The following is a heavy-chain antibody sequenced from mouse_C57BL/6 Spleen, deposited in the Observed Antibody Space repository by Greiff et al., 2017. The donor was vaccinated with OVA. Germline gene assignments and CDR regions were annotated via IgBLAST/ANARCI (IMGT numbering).Heavy chain of an antibody. CDR3: ARLGDSSSYDPDYYAMDY. Sequence: QVQLQQSGAELARPGASVKMSCKASGYTFTSYTMHWVKQRPGQGLEWIGYINPSSGNTKYNQKFKDKATLTADKSSSTAYMQLSSLTSEDSAVXYCARLGDSSSYDPDYYAMDYWGQGTSVTVSS. J-gene: IGHJ4*01. V-gene: IGHV1-4*01. CDR2: INPSSGNT. CDR1: GYTFTSYT. D-gene: IGHD3-2*02.